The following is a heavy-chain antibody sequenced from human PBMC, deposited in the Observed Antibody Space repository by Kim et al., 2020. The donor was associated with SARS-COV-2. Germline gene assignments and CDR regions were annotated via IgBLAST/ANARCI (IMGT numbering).Heavy chain of an antibody. J-gene: IGHJ4*02. CDR3: AKDRAAAAGTGQFDY. D-gene: IGHD6-13*01. CDR1: GFTFSSYA. CDR2: ISGSGYNT. V-gene: IGHV3-23*01. Sequence: GSLRLSCAASGFTFSSYAMTWVRQAPGKGLEWVSAISGSGYNTYYADSVRGRFTISRDSSQNTVFLQVTSLRDDDTAVYYCAKDRAAAAGTGQFDYWGQGTLVTVSS.